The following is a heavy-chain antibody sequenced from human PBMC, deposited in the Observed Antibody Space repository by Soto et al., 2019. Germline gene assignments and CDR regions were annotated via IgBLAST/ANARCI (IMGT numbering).Heavy chain of an antibody. V-gene: IGHV1-69*01. CDR2: IIPVFGTT. J-gene: IGHJ4*02. D-gene: IGHD1-26*01. Sequence: QEQLVQSGPEVKKPGSSVKVSCKASGDIFSSYAISWVRQAPGQGLEWLGGIIPVFGTTNYAEKFQGRVTITVDESTNTSYMELSSLRSGDTAMYYCARGGSPYVWFNEFWGQGTLVTVSS. CDR3: ARGGSPYVWFNEF. CDR1: GDIFSSYA.